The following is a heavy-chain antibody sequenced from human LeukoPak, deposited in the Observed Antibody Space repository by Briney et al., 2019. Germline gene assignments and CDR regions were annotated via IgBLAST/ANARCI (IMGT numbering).Heavy chain of an antibody. CDR1: RYSFTSYW. J-gene: IGHJ3*02. D-gene: IGHD6-6*01. Sequence: GESLKISCKGSRYSFTSYWIGWVRQMPGKGLEWMGIIYPDDSDTRYSPSFQGQVTISADKSISTAYLQWSSLKASDTAMYYCARPHIAARPGGAFDIWGQGTMVTVSS. CDR3: ARPHIAARPGGAFDI. V-gene: IGHV5-51*01. CDR2: IYPDDSDT.